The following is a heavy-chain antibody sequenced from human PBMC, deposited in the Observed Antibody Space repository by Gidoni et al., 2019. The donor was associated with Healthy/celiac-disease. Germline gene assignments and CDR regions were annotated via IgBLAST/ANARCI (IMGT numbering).Heavy chain of an antibody. J-gene: IGHJ3*02. V-gene: IGHV2-5*02. Sequence: QITLTESGPPLVQPTQTLTLTCTFSGFSLSTSGVGVVWIRQPPGKALEWLALIYWDDDKRYTPALKSRLTITKDTSKNQVVLTMTNMDPVDIATYYCAHWVTSAAFDIWGQGTMVTVSS. CDR1: GFSLSTSGVG. D-gene: IGHD2-2*01. CDR3: AHWVTSAAFDI. CDR2: IYWDDDK.